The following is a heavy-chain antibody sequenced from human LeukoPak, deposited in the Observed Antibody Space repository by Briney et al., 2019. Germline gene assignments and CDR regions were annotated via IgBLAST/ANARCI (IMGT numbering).Heavy chain of an antibody. J-gene: IGHJ3*02. D-gene: IGHD3-3*01. CDR1: GFTFSIFG. Sequence: QPGGSLRLSCAASGFTFSIFGLNWVRQAPGKGPEWISYIDGRSGITYHADSVQGRFTISRDDARESVFLQMDGLRVDDTAVYYCDFGRGPPGDAFDNWGPGTWVIVSA. CDR2: IDGRSGIT. V-gene: IGHV3-48*01. CDR3: DFGRGPPGDAFDN.